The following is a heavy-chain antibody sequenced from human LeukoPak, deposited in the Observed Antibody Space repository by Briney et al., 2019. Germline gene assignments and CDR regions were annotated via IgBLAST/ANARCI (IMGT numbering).Heavy chain of an antibody. V-gene: IGHV4-39*07. CDR3: ARDPFDY. CDR1: GGSISSSSYY. J-gene: IGHJ4*02. Sequence: PSETLSLTCTVSGGSISSSSYYWGWIRQPPGKGLEWIGSIYHSGSTYYNPSLKSRVTISVDTSKNQFSLKLSSVTAADTAVYYCARDPFDYWGQGTLVTVSS. CDR2: IYHSGST.